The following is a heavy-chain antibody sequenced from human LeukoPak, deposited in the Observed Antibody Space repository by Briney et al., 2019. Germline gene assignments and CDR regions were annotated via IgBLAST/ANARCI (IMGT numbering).Heavy chain of an antibody. J-gene: IGHJ4*02. V-gene: IGHV3-53*05. CDR3: AKIRVIFNWNYAYYFDY. D-gene: IGHD1-7*01. CDR2: IYSGGST. Sequence: GGSLRLSCAASGFAVSSNYMSWVRQAPGKGLEWVSVIYSGGSTYYADSVKGRFTISRDNSKNTLYLQMNSLRAEDTAVYYCAKIRVIFNWNYAYYFDYWGQGSLVTASS. CDR1: GFAVSSNY.